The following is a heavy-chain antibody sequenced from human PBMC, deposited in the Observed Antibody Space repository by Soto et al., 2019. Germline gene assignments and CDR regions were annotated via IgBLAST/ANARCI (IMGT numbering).Heavy chain of an antibody. V-gene: IGHV4-34*01. CDR1: GGSFSGYY. CDR3: ARGRGSIAARFYYYGMDV. Sequence: QVQLQQWGAGLLKPSETLSLTCAVYGGSFSGYYWSWIRQPPGKGLEWIGEINHSGSTNYNPSLKSRVTISVDTSKNQFSLKRSSVTAADTAVYYCARGRGSIAARFYYYGMDVWGQGTTVTVSS. D-gene: IGHD6-6*01. CDR2: INHSGST. J-gene: IGHJ6*02.